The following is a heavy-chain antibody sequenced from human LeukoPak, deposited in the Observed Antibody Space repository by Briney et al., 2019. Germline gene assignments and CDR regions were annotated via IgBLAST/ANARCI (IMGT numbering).Heavy chain of an antibody. CDR1: GFTFSSYA. Sequence: QPGGSLRLSCAASGFTFSSYAMSWVRQAPGKGLEWVSAISGSGGSTYYADSVKGRLTISRDNSKNTLYLQMNSLRAEDTAVYYCAKPFFQPNLGGDYWGQGTLVTVSS. J-gene: IGHJ4*02. V-gene: IGHV3-23*01. D-gene: IGHD3-10*01. CDR3: AKPFFQPNLGGDY. CDR2: ISGSGGST.